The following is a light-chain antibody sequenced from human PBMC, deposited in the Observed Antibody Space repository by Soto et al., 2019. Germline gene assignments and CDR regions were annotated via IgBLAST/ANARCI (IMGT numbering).Light chain of an antibody. V-gene: IGKV1-39*01. CDR2: AAS. Sequence: DIQMTQSPSSLSASVGDRVTITFRASQSITSDLNWYQQKPGKAPTLLIYAASNLQSGVPSRFSGSGSGTDFTLTISSLQPEDFATYYCQQSYSTPTSITCGQGTRLEIK. J-gene: IGKJ5*01. CDR3: QQSYSTPTSIT. CDR1: QSITSD.